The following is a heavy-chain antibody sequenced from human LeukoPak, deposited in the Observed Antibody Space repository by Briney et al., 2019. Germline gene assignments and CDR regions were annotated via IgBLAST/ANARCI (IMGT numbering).Heavy chain of an antibody. J-gene: IGHJ4*02. V-gene: IGHV3-23*01. CDR1: GFTFSSYA. Sequence: GGSLRLSCAASGFTFSSYAVSWVRQAPGKGLEWVSGITGSGASTYYIDSVKGRFTISRDNSKNTLYLLMNSLRAEDTAVYFCAKTSLGGSYPHGQFNYWGQGALVTVSS. CDR3: AKTSLGGSYPHGQFNY. CDR2: ITGSGAST. D-gene: IGHD3-16*02.